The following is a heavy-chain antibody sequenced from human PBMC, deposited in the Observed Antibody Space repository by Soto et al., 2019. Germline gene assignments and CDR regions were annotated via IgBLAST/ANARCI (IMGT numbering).Heavy chain of an antibody. CDR3: ATYTAFAKYYFDY. D-gene: IGHD3-16*01. CDR2: IYPSGTI. J-gene: IGHJ4*01. Sequence: SETLSLTCAVSGVSITTNGYSWSWIRQPPGKGLEWIGYIYPSGTIFYNPSLNSRVTISADTSNNQFSLKLTSVTAADTAVYFCATYTAFAKYYFDYWG. V-gene: IGHV4-30-2*01. CDR1: GVSITTNGYS.